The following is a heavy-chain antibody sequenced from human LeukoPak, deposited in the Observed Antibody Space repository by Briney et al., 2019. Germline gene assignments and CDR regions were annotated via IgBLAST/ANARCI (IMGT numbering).Heavy chain of an antibody. D-gene: IGHD2-2*01. J-gene: IGHJ3*02. CDR3: ARAPQADIVVVPAATGDSFDI. CDR2: ILDSVRP. Sequence: SEPLSLTCTVSGSSIRSGYYGGWIRQPPGEGLGWVGSILDSVRPNYNPSFKTRVPISLATPKNPSSLKLSSLTAAAPPVYYGARAPQADIVVVPAATGDSFDIWGQGTMVTVSS. CDR1: GSSIRSGYY. V-gene: IGHV4-61*01.